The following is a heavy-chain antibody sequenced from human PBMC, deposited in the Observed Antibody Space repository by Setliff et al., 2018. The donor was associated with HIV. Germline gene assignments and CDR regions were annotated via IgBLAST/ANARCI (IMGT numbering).Heavy chain of an antibody. CDR1: GFTFNKYA. D-gene: IGHD7-27*01. CDR2: IGGSASGT. J-gene: IGHJ3*02. Sequence: GGSLSLSCVGSGFTFNKYAMSWVRQAPGKGLEWVSAIGGSASGTYYKDSVKGRFTISRDNSKNTLYLQMNSLRVEDTAVYYCAKVKKLTADLRVDSFDIWGHGTMVTVSS. V-gene: IGHV3-23*01. CDR3: AKVKKLTADLRVDSFDI.